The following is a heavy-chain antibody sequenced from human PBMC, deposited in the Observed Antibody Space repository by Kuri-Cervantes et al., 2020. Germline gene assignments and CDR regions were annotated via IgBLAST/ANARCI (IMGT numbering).Heavy chain of an antibody. CDR1: GFTFSTYA. J-gene: IGHJ4*02. CDR2: IRYDGNNK. D-gene: IGHD2-21*02. V-gene: IGHV3-30*02. CDR3: ATLRDYRHIVVVTPDADFDY. Sequence: GESLKISCAASGFTFSTYAMHWVRQAPGKGLEWVSFIRYDGNNKYFADSVKGRFTISRDNSKNTLYLQMNSLRAEDTAVYYCATLRDYRHIVVVTPDADFDYWGQGTLVTVSS.